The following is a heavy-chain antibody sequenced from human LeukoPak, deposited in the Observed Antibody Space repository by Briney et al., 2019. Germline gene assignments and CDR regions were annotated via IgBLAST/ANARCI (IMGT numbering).Heavy chain of an antibody. CDR1: GFTFSSYA. D-gene: IGHD6-19*01. CDR2: ISYDGSNK. J-gene: IGHJ4*02. V-gene: IGHV3-30*04. CDR3: AKDQGSGAFDY. Sequence: GGSLRLSCAASGFTFSSYAMHWVRQAPGKGLEWVAVISYDGSNKYYADSVKGRFTISRDNSKNTLYLQMNSLRGEDTAVYYCAKDQGSGAFDYWGQGTLVTVSS.